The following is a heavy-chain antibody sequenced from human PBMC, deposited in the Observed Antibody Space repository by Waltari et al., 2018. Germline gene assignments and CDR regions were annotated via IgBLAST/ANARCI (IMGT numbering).Heavy chain of an antibody. V-gene: IGHV4-39*01. J-gene: IGHJ3*01. D-gene: IGHD5-12*01. CDR3: ATYIGASVGTAAFDV. Sequence: QLQLQESGPGLVKPSETLALTCSVSGGSITTNRHYWGWIRQPPGQGLEWIGTISYNGATYSCRSLRGRLTLSRDTTMNQLSLKLGSVTAADTAVYYCATYIGASVGTAAFDVWGQGTMVTVSS. CDR2: ISYNGAT. CDR1: GGSITTNRHY.